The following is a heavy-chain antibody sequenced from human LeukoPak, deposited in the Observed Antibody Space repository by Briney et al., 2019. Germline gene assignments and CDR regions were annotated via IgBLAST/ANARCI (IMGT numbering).Heavy chain of an antibody. CDR3: ASLRLIDY. V-gene: IGHV1-2*02. D-gene: IGHD3-16*01. CDR2: INPNSGAT. J-gene: IGHJ4*02. Sequence: GASVKVSCKASGYTFTGYYMHGVRQAPGQGLEWMGCINPNSGATNYAQKFQGRVTMTRDTSISTAYMELSGLRSDDTAVYYCASLRLIDYWGQGTLVTVSS. CDR1: GYTFTGYY.